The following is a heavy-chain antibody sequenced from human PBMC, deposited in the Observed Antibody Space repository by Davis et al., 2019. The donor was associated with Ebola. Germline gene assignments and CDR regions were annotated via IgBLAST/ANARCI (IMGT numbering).Heavy chain of an antibody. CDR1: GFTFSDYY. CDR3: AKGRGSGWPYYFDY. J-gene: IGHJ4*02. CDR2: INSDGSSR. V-gene: IGHV3-74*01. D-gene: IGHD6-19*01. Sequence: PGGSLRLSCAASGFTFSDYYMSWIRQAPGKGLVWVSRINSDGSSRSYTDSVKGRFTISRDNAKNTLYLQMNSLGAEDTAVYYCAKGRGSGWPYYFDYWGQGTLVTVSS.